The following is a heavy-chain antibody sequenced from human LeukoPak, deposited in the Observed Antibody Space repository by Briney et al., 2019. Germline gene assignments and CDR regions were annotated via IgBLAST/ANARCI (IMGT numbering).Heavy chain of an antibody. CDR2: IYTSGST. CDR1: GGSISSYY. D-gene: IGHD3-16*02. CDR3: ARLGMFGGVIVMPPYFDY. J-gene: IGHJ4*02. V-gene: IGHV4-4*07. Sequence: SETLSLTCTVSGGSISSYYWSWIRQPAGKGLEWIGRIYTSGSTNYNPSLKSRVTMPVDTSKNQFSLKLSSVTAADTAVYYCARLGMFGGVIVMPPYFDYWGQGTLVTVSS.